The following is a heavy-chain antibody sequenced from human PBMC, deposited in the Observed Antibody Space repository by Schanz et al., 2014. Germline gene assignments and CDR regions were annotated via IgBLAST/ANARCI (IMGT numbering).Heavy chain of an antibody. Sequence: QVQLVQSGAEVKKPGASVKVSCKASGYTFTSDSMHWVRQAPGQGLEWMGMIIPILGIANYAQKFQGRVTITADKSTSTAYMELSSLRYEDTALYYCARGTMPGTFDIWGQGTMVTVSS. J-gene: IGHJ3*02. CDR2: IIPILGIA. V-gene: IGHV1-69*09. CDR3: ARGTMPGTFDI. CDR1: GYTFTSDS. D-gene: IGHD2-2*01.